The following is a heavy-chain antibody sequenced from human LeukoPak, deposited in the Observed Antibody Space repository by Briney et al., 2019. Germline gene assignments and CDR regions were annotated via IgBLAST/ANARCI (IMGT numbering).Heavy chain of an antibody. CDR1: GFTFDDYA. CDR2: ISWSAGSI. CDR3: AKTSGYYYHYGMDV. V-gene: IGHV3-9*01. Sequence: GGSLRLSCAASGFTFDDYAMHWVRQAPGKGLEWVSGISWSAGSIGYADSVKDRFTISRDNGKNSLYLQMNSLRAEDTALYYCAKTSGYYYHYGMDVWGQGTTVTVSS. D-gene: IGHD6-6*01. J-gene: IGHJ6*02.